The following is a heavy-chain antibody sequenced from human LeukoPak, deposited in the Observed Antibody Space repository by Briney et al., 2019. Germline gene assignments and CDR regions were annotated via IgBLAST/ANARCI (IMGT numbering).Heavy chain of an antibody. CDR1: GFTFSSYA. J-gene: IGHJ4*02. CDR3: AKEAYDSSGYYSKNFDY. Sequence: GGSLRLSCAASGFTFSSYAMSWVRQAPGKGLEWVSAISGSSGSTYYADSVKGRFTISRDNSKNTLYLQMNSLRAEDTAVYYCAKEAYDSSGYYSKNFDYWGQGTLVTVSS. D-gene: IGHD3-22*01. CDR2: ISGSSGST. V-gene: IGHV3-23*01.